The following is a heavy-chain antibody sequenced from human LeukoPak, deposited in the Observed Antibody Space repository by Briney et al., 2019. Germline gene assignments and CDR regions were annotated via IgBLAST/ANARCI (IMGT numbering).Heavy chain of an antibody. Sequence: SGGSLRLSCAASGFTFSSYWMSWVRQAPGKGLEWVANIKQDGSEKYYVDSVKGRFTISRDNAKNSLYLQMNSLRAEDTAVYYCARDSLGWRSGWSEGYFDYWGQGTLVTVSS. CDR1: GFTFSSYW. CDR2: IKQDGSEK. J-gene: IGHJ4*02. V-gene: IGHV3-7*01. D-gene: IGHD6-19*01. CDR3: ARDSLGWRSGWSEGYFDY.